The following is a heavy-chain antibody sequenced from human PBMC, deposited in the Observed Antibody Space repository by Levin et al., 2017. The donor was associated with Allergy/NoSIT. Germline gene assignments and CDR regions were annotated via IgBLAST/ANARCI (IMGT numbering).Heavy chain of an antibody. CDR3: ARVSHYSYGQNFWYYGMDV. CDR1: GGSISSGGYS. D-gene: IGHD5-18*01. CDR2: IYHSGST. V-gene: IGHV4-30-2*01. J-gene: IGHJ6*02. Sequence: SETLSLTCAVSGGSISSGGYSWSWIRPPPGKGLEWIGYIYHSGSTYYNPSLKSRVTISVDRSKNQFSLKLSSVTAADTAVYYCARVSHYSYGQNFWYYGMDVWGQGTTVTVSS.